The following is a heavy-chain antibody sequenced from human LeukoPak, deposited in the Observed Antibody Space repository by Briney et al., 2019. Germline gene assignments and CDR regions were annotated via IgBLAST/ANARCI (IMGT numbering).Heavy chain of an antibody. V-gene: IGHV4-61*02. D-gene: IGHD3-22*01. Sequence: PSQTLSLTCTVSGGSISSGSYDWSWIRQPAGKGLEWIGRIYTSGSTNYNPSLKSRVTISVDTSKNQFSLKLSSVTAADTAVYYCARDRQISSGYCRYFDYWGQGTLVTVSS. J-gene: IGHJ4*02. CDR2: IYTSGST. CDR1: GGSISSGSYD. CDR3: ARDRQISSGYCRYFDY.